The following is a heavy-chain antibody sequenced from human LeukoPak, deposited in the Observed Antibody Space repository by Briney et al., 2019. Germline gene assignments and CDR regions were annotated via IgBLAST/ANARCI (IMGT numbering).Heavy chain of an antibody. J-gene: IGHJ5*02. CDR2: IYYSGST. Sequence: SETLSLTCTVSGGSISSYYWSWIRQPPGKGLEWIGYIYYSGSTNYNPSLKSRVTISVDTSKNQFSLKLSSVTAADTAVYYCAREAATRFWFDPWGQGTLVTVSS. D-gene: IGHD2-15*01. CDR1: GGSISSYY. CDR3: AREAATRFWFDP. V-gene: IGHV4-59*01.